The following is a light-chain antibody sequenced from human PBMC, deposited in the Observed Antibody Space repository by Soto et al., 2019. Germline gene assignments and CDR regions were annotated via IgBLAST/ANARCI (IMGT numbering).Light chain of an antibody. Sequence: QSALTQPPSASGSPGQSVTISCTGTSSDVGAYIFVSWYQQHPGKAPKLMVYDVNRRPPGVPDRFFGSKSGNTASLTVSGIQAEDEADYYCCSYAGRYTRVFGGGTKLTVL. CDR1: SSDVGAYIF. J-gene: IGLJ3*02. CDR3: CSYAGRYTRV. V-gene: IGLV2-8*01. CDR2: DVN.